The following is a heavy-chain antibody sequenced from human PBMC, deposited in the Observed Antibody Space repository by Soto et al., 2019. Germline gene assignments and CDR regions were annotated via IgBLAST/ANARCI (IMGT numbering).Heavy chain of an antibody. CDR1: GFTVSSNY. CDR3: ARDRTDSGYDLRYYFDY. CDR2: IYSGGST. J-gene: IGHJ4*02. Sequence: GGSLRLSCAASGFTVSSNYMSWVRQAPGKGLEWVSVIYSGGSTYYADSVKGRFTISRDNSKNTLYLQMNSLRAEDTAVYYCARDRTDSGYDLRYYFDYWGQGTLVTVSS. V-gene: IGHV3-66*01. D-gene: IGHD5-12*01.